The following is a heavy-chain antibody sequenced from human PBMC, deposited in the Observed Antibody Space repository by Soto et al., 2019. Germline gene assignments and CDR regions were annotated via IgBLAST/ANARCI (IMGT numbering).Heavy chain of an antibody. Sequence: PGGYLRLSCAASGLTVSSKYMSWVRQAPGKGLEWVSVIYSGGSTYYADSVKGRFTISRHNSKNTLYLQMNSLRAEDTAVYYCARVVGPRITIFGVVILFPDSTNQDYYFMDVCGKGTTVTVSS. V-gene: IGHV3-53*04. D-gene: IGHD3-3*01. CDR3: ARVVGPRITIFGVVILFPDSTNQDYYFMDV. CDR1: GLTVSSKY. CDR2: IYSGGST. J-gene: IGHJ6*03.